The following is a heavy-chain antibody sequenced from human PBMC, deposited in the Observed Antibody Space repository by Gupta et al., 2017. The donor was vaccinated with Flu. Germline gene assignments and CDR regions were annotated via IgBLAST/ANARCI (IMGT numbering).Heavy chain of an antibody. CDR1: GFTFSNAW. D-gene: IGHD6-13*01. CDR2: IKNEADGGTV. CDR3: TTGQL. Sequence: EVKLVASGGALVKPGGSLRLSCSGSGFTFSNAWISWVRQAPGKGLEWVGLIKNEADGGTVHLATAVQDRFSVSRDDSESIVHVGMKSLKMEDSGVYYCTTGQLWGQGTPVTVS. V-gene: IGHV3-15*02. J-gene: IGHJ4*02.